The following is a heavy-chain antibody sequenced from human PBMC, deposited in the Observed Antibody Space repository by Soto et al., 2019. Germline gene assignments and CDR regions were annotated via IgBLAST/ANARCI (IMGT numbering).Heavy chain of an antibody. CDR2: TSYDGSNT. CDR3: ARGGTTGGLDF. V-gene: IGHV3-30*03. Sequence: QVPLVESGGGVVQPGTSLRLSCVGSGFTVRSFVIHWVRQAPGKGLEWVALTSYDGSNTYYGDSVKGRFTISRDNSKNTVDLQMDSLRVEDTALYYGARGGTTGGLDFWGQGTLVSVSS. CDR1: GFTVRSFV. J-gene: IGHJ4*02. D-gene: IGHD3-16*01.